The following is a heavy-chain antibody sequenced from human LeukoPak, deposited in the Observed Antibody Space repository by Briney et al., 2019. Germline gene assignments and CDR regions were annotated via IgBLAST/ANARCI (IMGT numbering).Heavy chain of an antibody. J-gene: IGHJ4*02. CDR3: ARVPTVTFFDY. D-gene: IGHD4-17*01. Sequence: SETLSLTCSVSGGSISSFYWSWVRQPPGKGLEWIGTIYYSGSTYYNPSLKSRVTISVDTSKNQFSLKLSSVTAADTAVYYCARVPTVTFFDYWGQGTLVTVSS. CDR2: IYYSGST. CDR1: GGSISSFY. V-gene: IGHV4-59*12.